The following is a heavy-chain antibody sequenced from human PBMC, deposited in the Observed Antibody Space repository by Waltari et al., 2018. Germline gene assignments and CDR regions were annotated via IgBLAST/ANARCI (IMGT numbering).Heavy chain of an antibody. D-gene: IGHD2-21*01. CDR2: VGSSVAAT. CDR3: AKRGAPGELWFFDY. V-gene: IGHV3-23*01. Sequence: EVQLLESGGGLVQPGGSLRLSCTVSGFTFRDYAMTWVRQAPGKGLDGVALVGSSVAATYYADSVKGRFSISRDNSRNTLYLQMNSLRAEDTAMYYCAKRGAPGELWFFDYWGQGNLVTVSS. CDR1: GFTFRDYA. J-gene: IGHJ4*02.